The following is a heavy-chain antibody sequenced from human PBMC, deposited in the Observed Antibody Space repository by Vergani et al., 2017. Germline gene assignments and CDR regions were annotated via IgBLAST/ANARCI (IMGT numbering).Heavy chain of an antibody. J-gene: IGHJ4*02. D-gene: IGHD6-19*01. CDR3: ARDLRRQDSSGWYGGDY. CDR1: GFTFSSYE. Sequence: EVQLVESGGGLVQPGGSLRLSCAASGFTFSSYEMNWVRQAPGKGLEWVSSISSSSSYIYYADSVKGRFTISRDNAKNSLYLQMNSLRAEDTAVYYCARDLRRQDSSGWYGGDYWGQGTLVTVSS. V-gene: IGHV3-48*03. CDR2: ISSSSSYI.